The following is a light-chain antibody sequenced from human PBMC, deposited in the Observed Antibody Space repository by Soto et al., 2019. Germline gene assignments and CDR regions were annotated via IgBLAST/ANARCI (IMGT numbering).Light chain of an antibody. CDR1: SSDIGAHDY. CDR3: SAYVASF. Sequence: QSALTQPASVSGSPGQSITISCTGTSSDIGAHDYVSWYQQYPGTAPKLIIYGINKRPSGVSGRFSASKSGNTASLTISGLQPEEDATYYCSAYVASFFGGGTKLTVL. CDR2: GIN. J-gene: IGLJ2*01. V-gene: IGLV2-14*01.